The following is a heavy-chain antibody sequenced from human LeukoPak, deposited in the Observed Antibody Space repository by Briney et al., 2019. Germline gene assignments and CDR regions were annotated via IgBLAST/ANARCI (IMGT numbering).Heavy chain of an antibody. Sequence: GGSPRLFCAASGFTVSNNYMSWGRQAPGKGLELVSVIYSGGITYYADSVKGRFTISRDNSKNSPYLQMNSLRAEDTAVYYCARVSGSYFDAFDYWGQGTLVTVSS. D-gene: IGHD1-26*01. V-gene: IGHV3-66*01. CDR3: ARVSGSYFDAFDY. CDR1: GFTVSNNY. J-gene: IGHJ4*02. CDR2: IYSGGIT.